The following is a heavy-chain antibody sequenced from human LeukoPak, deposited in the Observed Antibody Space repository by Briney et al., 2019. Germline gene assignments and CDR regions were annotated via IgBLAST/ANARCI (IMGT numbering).Heavy chain of an antibody. CDR1: GFTFSSYA. J-gene: IGHJ4*02. V-gene: IGHV3-30*03. D-gene: IGHD7-27*01. CDR2: ISYDGSNK. Sequence: GGSLRLSCAASGFTFSSYAMSWVRQAPGKGLEWVAVISYDGSNKYYADSVKGRFTISRDNAKNTLYLQMNRLRAEDTAVYYCAREDANWGSDYWGQGTLVTVSS. CDR3: AREDANWGSDY.